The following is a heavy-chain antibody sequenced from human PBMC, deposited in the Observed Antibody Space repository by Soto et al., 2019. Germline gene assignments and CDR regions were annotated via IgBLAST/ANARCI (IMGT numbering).Heavy chain of an antibody. CDR3: ARWGSGWYYFDY. Sequence: SETLSLTCAVYGGSFSGYYWSWIRQPPGKGLEWIGEINHSGSTNYNPSLKSRVTISVDTSKNQFSLKLSSVTAADTAVYYCARWGSGWYYFDYWGQGTLVTVSS. CDR2: INHSGST. CDR1: GGSFSGYY. D-gene: IGHD6-19*01. V-gene: IGHV4-34*01. J-gene: IGHJ4*02.